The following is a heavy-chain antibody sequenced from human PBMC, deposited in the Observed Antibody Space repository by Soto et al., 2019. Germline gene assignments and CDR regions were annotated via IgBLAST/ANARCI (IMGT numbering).Heavy chain of an antibody. CDR3: ARGGGYTHGIDY. D-gene: IGHD5-18*01. V-gene: IGHV1-3*01. CDR1: GYTFSSYA. J-gene: IGHJ4*02. Sequence: ASVNVSCKASGYTFSSYAMHWVRQAPGQRLEWMGWINAGNGNTKYSQKFQGRVTITRDTSASTAYMELSSLRSEYTAVYYCARGGGYTHGIDYWGQGTLVIVSS. CDR2: INAGNGNT.